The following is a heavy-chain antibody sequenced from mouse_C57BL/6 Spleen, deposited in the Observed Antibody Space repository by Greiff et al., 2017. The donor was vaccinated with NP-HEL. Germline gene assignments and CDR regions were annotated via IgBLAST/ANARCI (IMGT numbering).Heavy chain of an antibody. CDR1: GYTFTDYT. D-gene: IGHD1-1*01. V-gene: IGHV1-62-2*01. CDR2: FYPGSGSI. Sequence: VQLQESGAELVKPGASVKLSCKASGYTFTDYTIHWVKQRSGQGLEWIGCFYPGSGSIKYNEKFKDKATLTADKSSSTVYLELRRLTSEDSAVYLSARHEDPLYYCGSSYTYFDYWGQGTTLTVSS. J-gene: IGHJ2*01. CDR3: ARHEDPLYYCGSSYTYFDY.